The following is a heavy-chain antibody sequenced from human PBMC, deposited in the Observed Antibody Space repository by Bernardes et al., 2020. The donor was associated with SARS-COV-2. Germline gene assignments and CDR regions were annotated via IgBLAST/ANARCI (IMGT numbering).Heavy chain of an antibody. D-gene: IGHD6-13*01. V-gene: IGHV4-39*01. CDR3: ARAGVAAAGTVRFAP. CDR1: GGSISSSSYY. CDR2: IYYSGST. Sequence: SETLSLTCTVSGGSISSSSYYWGWIRQPPGKGLEWIGSIYYSGSTYYNPSLKSRVTISVDTSKNQFSLKLSSVTAADTAVYYCARAGVAAAGTVRFAPWGQGTLVTVSS. J-gene: IGHJ5*02.